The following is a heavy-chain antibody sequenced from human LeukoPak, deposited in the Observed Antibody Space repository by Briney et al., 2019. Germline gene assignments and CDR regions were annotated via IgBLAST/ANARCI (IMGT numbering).Heavy chain of an antibody. CDR2: IYYSGST. J-gene: IGHJ4*02. D-gene: IGHD5-24*01. Sequence: SETLPLTCTVSGVPISSGGYYWSWLRQPPGKPLEWIGYIYYSGSTYYNPSLKSRVTISVDTSKNQFSPKLSSVTAADTAVYYCARGGDGYNSGDYWGQGTLVTVSS. V-gene: IGHV4-31*03. CDR1: GVPISSGGYY. CDR3: ARGGDGYNSGDY.